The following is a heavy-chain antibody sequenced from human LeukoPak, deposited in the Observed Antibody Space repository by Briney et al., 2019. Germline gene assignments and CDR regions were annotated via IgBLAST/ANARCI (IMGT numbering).Heavy chain of an antibody. CDR3: ARQDYYYYYMDV. J-gene: IGHJ6*03. V-gene: IGHV4-38-2*01. Sequence: SETLSLTCAVSGYSISSGYYWGWIRQPPGKGLEWIGSIHHSGSTYYNPSLKSRVTISVGTSKNQFSLKLSSVTAADTAVYYCARQDYYYYYMDVWGKGTTVTVSS. CDR2: IHHSGST. CDR1: GYSISSGYY.